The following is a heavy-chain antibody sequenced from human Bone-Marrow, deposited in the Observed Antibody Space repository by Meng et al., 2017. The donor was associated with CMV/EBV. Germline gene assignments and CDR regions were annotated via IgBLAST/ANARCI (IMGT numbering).Heavy chain of an antibody. D-gene: IGHD3-3*01. CDR2: IYYSGST. Sequence: SETLSLTCTVSGGSISSSSYYWGWIRQPPGKGLEWIGSIYYSGSTYYNPSLKSRVTISVDTSKNQFSLKLSSVTVADTAVYYCARTRKEWLFINWFDPWGQGTLVTVSS. CDR1: GGSISSSSYY. J-gene: IGHJ5*02. V-gene: IGHV4-39*07. CDR3: ARTRKEWLFINWFDP.